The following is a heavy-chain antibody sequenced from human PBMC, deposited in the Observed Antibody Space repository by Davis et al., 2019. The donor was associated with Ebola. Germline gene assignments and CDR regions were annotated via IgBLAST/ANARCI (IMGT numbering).Heavy chain of an antibody. CDR1: GFTLSGAA. CDR3: AKAGVEGCTTSATCYTYNYYYMDV. J-gene: IGHJ6*03. CDR2: ISGTDGST. Sequence: SCKPSGFTLSGAAVHWVRQAPGKGLEWVSGISGTDGSTSYADSGKGRFTISRDNSKNTLHVQMYSLRAEDTALYFCAKAGVEGCTTSATCYTYNYYYMDVWGKGTTVTVSS. V-gene: IGHV3-23*01. D-gene: IGHD2-2*02.